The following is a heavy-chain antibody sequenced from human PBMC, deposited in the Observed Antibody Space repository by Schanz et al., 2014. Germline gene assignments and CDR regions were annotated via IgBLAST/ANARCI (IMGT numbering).Heavy chain of an antibody. CDR1: GFTFSTHA. J-gene: IGHJ4*02. V-gene: IGHV3-48*01. Sequence: VRLVESGGGVVPPGGSLRLSCAASGFTFSTHAMHWVRQAPGKGLEWVSYVSRSTPDIYYADSVKGRFTMSRDNAKNSVFLQMNSLRAEDTAVYYCARGGPAYYFDDWGQGTLXTVSS. CDR2: VSRSTPDI. CDR3: ARGGPAYYFDD.